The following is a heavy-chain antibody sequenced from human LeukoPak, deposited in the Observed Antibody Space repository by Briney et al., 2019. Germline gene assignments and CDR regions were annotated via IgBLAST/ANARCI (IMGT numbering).Heavy chain of an antibody. CDR1: GFTFSHYG. CDR3: ARRGSYFPFDY. V-gene: IGHV3-23*01. CDR2: ISDNGGNT. J-gene: IGHJ4*02. Sequence: EGSLRLSCAASGFTFSHYGMSWVRQAPGKGLEWVSTISDNGGNTYYADSVKGRFTISRDNSKNTLYLHMNSLRVEDTAVYYCARRGSYFPFDYWGQGTLATVSS. D-gene: IGHD3-10*01.